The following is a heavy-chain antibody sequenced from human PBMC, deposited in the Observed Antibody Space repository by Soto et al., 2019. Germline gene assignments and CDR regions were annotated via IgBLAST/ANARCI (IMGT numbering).Heavy chain of an antibody. D-gene: IGHD4-17*01. V-gene: IGHV3-73*01. CDR2: IRSKANSYAT. Sequence: PGGSLRLSCAASGFTFSGSAMHWVRQASGKGLEWVGRIRSKANSYATAYAASVKGRFTISRDDSKNTAYLQMNSLKTEDTAVYYCTRQKYGDYVPPYYYGMDVWGQGTTVTVSS. CDR1: GFTFSGSA. J-gene: IGHJ6*02. CDR3: TRQKYGDYVPPYYYGMDV.